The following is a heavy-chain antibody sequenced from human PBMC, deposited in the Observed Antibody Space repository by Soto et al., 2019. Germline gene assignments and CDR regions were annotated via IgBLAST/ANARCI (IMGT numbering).Heavy chain of an antibody. CDR1: GGSISSGDYY. Sequence: SETLSLTCTVSGGSISSGDYYWTWIRQHPGKGLEWIGYINYSGSTNYNPSHKSRVTISVDRSKNQFSLKLTSVTAADTAVYYCARVPGPWGQGTLVTVSS. CDR2: INYSGST. J-gene: IGHJ5*02. CDR3: ARVPGP. V-gene: IGHV4-30-4*08.